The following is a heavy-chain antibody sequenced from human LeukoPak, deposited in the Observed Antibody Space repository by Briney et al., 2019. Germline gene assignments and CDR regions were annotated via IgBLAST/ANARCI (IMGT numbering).Heavy chain of an antibody. CDR3: ASYHGGIQNYFDY. D-gene: IGHD4-23*01. CDR2: INHSGST. J-gene: IGHJ4*02. Sequence: PSETLSLTCAVYGGSFSGYYWSWIPQPPGKGLEWIGEINHSGSTNYNPSLKSRVTISVDTSKNQFSLKLSSVTAADTAVYYCASYHGGIQNYFDYWGQGTLVTVSS. V-gene: IGHV4-34*01. CDR1: GGSFSGYY.